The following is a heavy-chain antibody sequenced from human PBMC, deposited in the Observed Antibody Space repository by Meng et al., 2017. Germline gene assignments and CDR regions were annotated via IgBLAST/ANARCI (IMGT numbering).Heavy chain of an antibody. J-gene: IGHJ3*02. CDR3: ARVSTMIVVVITTENWYAFDI. Sequence: SETLSLTCTVSGGSISSSSYYWGWIRQPPGKGLEWIGSIYYSGSTYYNPSLKSRVTISVDTSKNQFSLKLSSVTAADTAVYYCARVSTMIVVVITTENWYAFDIWGQGTMVTVSS. CDR2: IYYSGST. CDR1: GGSISSSSYY. V-gene: IGHV4-39*07. D-gene: IGHD3-22*01.